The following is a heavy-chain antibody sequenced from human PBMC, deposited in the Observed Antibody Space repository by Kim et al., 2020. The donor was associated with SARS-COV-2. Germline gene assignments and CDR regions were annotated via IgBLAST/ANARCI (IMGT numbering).Heavy chain of an antibody. CDR1: GFTFSDYY. D-gene: IGHD6-19*01. CDR2: IKSTGGYT. Sequence: GGSLRLSCAASGFTFSDYYMSWVRQAPGKGLEWVSYIKSTGGYTKYADSVKGRCTISRDNAKNSLYLQMNSLRAEDTAVYYCARAVAGSAFDIWGQGTM. J-gene: IGHJ3*02. CDR3: ARAVAGSAFDI. V-gene: IGHV3-11*05.